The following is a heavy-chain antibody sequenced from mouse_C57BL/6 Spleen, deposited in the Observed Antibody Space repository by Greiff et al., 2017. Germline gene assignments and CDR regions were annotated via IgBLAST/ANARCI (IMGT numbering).Heavy chain of an antibody. CDR2: ISSGGSYT. D-gene: IGHD1-2*01. V-gene: IGHV5-6*01. CDR3: ARQRTTAFDY. J-gene: IGHJ2*01. Sequence: EVMLVESGGDLVKPGGSLKLSCAASGFTFSSYGMSWVRQTPDKRLEWVATISSGGSYTYYPDSVKGRFTISRDNAKNTLYLQMSSLKSEDTAMYYCARQRTTAFDYWGQGTTLTVSS. CDR1: GFTFSSYG.